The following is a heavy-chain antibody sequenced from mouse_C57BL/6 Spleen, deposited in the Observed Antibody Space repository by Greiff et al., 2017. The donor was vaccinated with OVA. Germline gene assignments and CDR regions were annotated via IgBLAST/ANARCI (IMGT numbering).Heavy chain of an antibody. D-gene: IGHD2-5*01. CDR1: GYTFTDYY. V-gene: IGHV1-26*01. CDR3: ARSAYYSNYVDAMDY. J-gene: IGHJ4*01. Sequence: EVQLQQSGPELVKPGASVKISCKASGYTFTDYYMNWVKQSHGKSLEWIGDINPNNGGTSYNQKFKGKATLTVDKSSSTAYMELRSLTSEDSAVYYCARSAYYSNYVDAMDYWGQGTSVTVSS. CDR2: INPNNGGT.